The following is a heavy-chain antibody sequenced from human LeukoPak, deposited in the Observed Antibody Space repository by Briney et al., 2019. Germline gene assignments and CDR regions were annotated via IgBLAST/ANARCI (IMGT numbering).Heavy chain of an antibody. CDR2: ITSSSSII. D-gene: IGHD5-12*01. Sequence: GGSLRLSCAASGFTFSSYSMNWVRQAPGKGLEWVSYITSSSSIIYYGDSVKGRFTISRDNAKNSVYLQMNSLRPEDTAVYYCSRDRLGGLDLWGQGTLVTVSS. J-gene: IGHJ5*02. CDR3: SRDRLGGLDL. CDR1: GFTFSSYS. V-gene: IGHV3-48*04.